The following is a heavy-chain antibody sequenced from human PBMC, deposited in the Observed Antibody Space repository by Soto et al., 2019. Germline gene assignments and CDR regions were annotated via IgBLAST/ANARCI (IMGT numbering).Heavy chain of an antibody. Sequence: SVKLTFQASGGTFSSYAISWVRQAPGQGLEWLGGIIPIFGTANYAQKFQGRVTITPDESTSTAYMELSSLRSEDTAVYYCAVVLRFLEWAPRAGKIPYYYYGMDVGGQGTTVTVSS. CDR3: AVVLRFLEWAPRAGKIPYYYYGMDV. J-gene: IGHJ6*02. CDR1: GGTFSSYA. V-gene: IGHV1-69*13. CDR2: IIPIFGTA. D-gene: IGHD3-3*01.